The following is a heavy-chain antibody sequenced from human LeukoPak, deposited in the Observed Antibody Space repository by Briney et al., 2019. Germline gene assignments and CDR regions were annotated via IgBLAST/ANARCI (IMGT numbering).Heavy chain of an antibody. CDR1: GGTFSSYT. J-gene: IGHJ6*03. Sequence: VASVKVSCKASGGTFSSYTISWVRQAPGQGLEWMGRIIPILGIANYAQKFQGRVTITADKSTSTAYMELSSLRSEDTAVYYCARAAPHRDSSGYKIYYYMDVWGKGTTVTVSS. CDR3: ARAAPHRDSSGYKIYYYMDV. D-gene: IGHD3-22*01. V-gene: IGHV1-69*02. CDR2: IIPILGIA.